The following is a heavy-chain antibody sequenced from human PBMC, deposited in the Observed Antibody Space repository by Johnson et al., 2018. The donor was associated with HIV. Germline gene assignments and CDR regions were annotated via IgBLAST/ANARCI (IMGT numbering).Heavy chain of an antibody. J-gene: IGHJ3*02. CDR3: ARDRGTVFIWSDAFDI. Sequence: QVQLVESGGGLVKPGGSLRLSCAGSGFTFSDYYMSGIRQAPGKGLEWVSFISSTGSTIYSADSVKGQFSISRDNAKNSLYLPMNSLRAEDTAVYFCARDRGTVFIWSDAFDIWGQGTMVTVSS. D-gene: IGHD3-22*01. CDR2: ISSTGSTI. V-gene: IGHV3-11*04. CDR1: GFTFSDYY.